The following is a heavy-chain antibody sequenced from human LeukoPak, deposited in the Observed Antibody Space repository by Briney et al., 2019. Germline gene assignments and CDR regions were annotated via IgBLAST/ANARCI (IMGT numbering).Heavy chain of an antibody. J-gene: IGHJ4*02. D-gene: IGHD4-17*01. Sequence: PGGSLRLSCAASGFTFSSYAMSWVRQAPGKGLERVSAISGSGGSTYYADSVKGRFTISRDNSKNTLYLQMNSLRAEDTAVYYCAKSKYDGDYVDYWGQGTLVTVSS. CDR3: AKSKYDGDYVDY. CDR1: GFTFSSYA. V-gene: IGHV3-23*01. CDR2: ISGSGGST.